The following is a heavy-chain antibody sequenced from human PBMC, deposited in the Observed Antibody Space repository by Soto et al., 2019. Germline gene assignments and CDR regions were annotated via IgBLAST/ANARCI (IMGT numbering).Heavy chain of an antibody. Sequence: PSETLSLTCTVSGVSISGSRYYWGWIRQPPGRGLEWIGNIYYSGSTYYTPALKSRVTLSVATSKNQFSLNLNSVTAADTAVYYCARGGIPPSGYGIAYAMDVWGQGTTVTVSS. V-gene: IGHV4-39*01. CDR1: GVSISGSRYY. CDR2: IYYSGST. D-gene: IGHD1-26*01. CDR3: ARGGIPPSGYGIAYAMDV. J-gene: IGHJ6*02.